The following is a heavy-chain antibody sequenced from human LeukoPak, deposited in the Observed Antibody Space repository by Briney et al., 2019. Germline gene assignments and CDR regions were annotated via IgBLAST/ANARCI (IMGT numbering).Heavy chain of an antibody. Sequence: GRSLRLSCAASGFTFSSYAMNWVRQAPGKGLEWVAVISYDGSTTYYADSAKGRFTISRDNSKNTLYLQMNSLRADDTAVYYCAKDAGYYYDSSGYYYFDYWGQGTLVTVSS. V-gene: IGHV3-30-3*01. D-gene: IGHD3-22*01. CDR2: ISYDGSTT. CDR3: AKDAGYYYDSSGYYYFDY. J-gene: IGHJ4*02. CDR1: GFTFSSYA.